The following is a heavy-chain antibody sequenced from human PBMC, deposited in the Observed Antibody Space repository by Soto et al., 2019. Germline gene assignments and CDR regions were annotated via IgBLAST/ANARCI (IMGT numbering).Heavy chain of an antibody. D-gene: IGHD4-4*01. CDR1: GFTFSSYA. V-gene: IGHV3-30*04. Sequence: HPGGSLRLSCAASGFTFSSYAMHWVRQAPGKGLGWVAGISYVGRNKYYADSVKGRFTISTDNRKNTPYRQINSTRAEDTAVYYCARALLHERVTRDAFDSWGQGTMVTVSS. CDR3: ARALLHERVTRDAFDS. J-gene: IGHJ3*02. CDR2: ISYVGRNK.